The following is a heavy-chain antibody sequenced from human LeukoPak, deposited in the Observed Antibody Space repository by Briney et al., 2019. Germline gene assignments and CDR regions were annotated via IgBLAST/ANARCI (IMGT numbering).Heavy chain of an antibody. CDR3: ARGQQLESNYYYYYYMDV. D-gene: IGHD6-13*01. CDR1: GGSISSYY. J-gene: IGHJ6*03. CDR2: IYYSGST. Sequence: SETLSLTCTVSGGSISSYYWSWLRQPPGKGLEWIGYIYYSGSTNYNPSPKSRVTISVDTSKNQFSLKLSSVTAADTAVYYCARGQQLESNYYYYYYMDVWGKGTTVTVSS. V-gene: IGHV4-59*01.